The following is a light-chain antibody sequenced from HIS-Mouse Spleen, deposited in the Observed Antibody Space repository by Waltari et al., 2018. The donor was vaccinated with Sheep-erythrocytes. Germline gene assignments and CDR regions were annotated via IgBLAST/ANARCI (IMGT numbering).Light chain of an antibody. V-gene: IGLV3-1*01. CDR1: KLGDKY. J-gene: IGLJ2*01. CDR2: QDS. CDR3: QAWDSSTAV. Sequence: SYELTQPPSVSVSPGQTASITCSGDKLGDKYACWYQQKPGQSPVLVISQDSKRPSGIPERFPGSKAGNTATLTISGTQAMDEADYYCQAWDSSTAVFGGGTKLTVL.